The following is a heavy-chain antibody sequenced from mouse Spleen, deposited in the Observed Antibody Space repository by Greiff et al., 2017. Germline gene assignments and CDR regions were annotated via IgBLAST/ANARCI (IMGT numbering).Heavy chain of an antibody. CDR2: INPGSGGT. CDR3: SRSYYYAMDY. J-gene: IGHJ4*01. Sequence: QVQLQQSGAELVRPGTSVKVSCKASGYAFTNYLIEWVKQRPGQGLEWIGVINPGSGGTNYNEKFKGKATLTADKSSSTAYMQLSSLTSEDSAVYFFSRSYYYAMDYWGQGTPVTVSS. CDR1: GYAFTNYL. V-gene: IGHV1-54*01.